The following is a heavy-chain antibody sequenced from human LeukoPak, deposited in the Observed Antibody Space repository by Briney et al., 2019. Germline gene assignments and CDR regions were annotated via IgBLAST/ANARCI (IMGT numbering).Heavy chain of an antibody. D-gene: IGHD5-18*01. V-gene: IGHV4-59*01. CDR2: IYYSGST. CDR3: ARDARGHGYGPFDY. Sequence: SETLSLTCTVSGDSISSYYWSWIRQPPGKGLEWIGYIYYSGSTNYNPSLKSRVTISVDTSKNQFSLKLSSVTAADTAVYYCARDARGHGYGPFDYWGQGTLVTVSS. J-gene: IGHJ4*02. CDR1: GDSISSYY.